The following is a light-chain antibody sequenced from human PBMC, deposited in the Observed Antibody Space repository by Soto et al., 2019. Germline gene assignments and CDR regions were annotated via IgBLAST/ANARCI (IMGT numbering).Light chain of an antibody. CDR2: DVS. Sequence: QSVLTQPRSVSGSPGQSVTISCTGTSSDVGGYNYVSWYQQHPGKAPKLMSYDVSKRPSGVPDRFSGSKSGNTASLTISGLQAEYEADYYCCSYAGSYTWVFGGGTKVTVL. CDR1: SSDVGGYNY. V-gene: IGLV2-11*01. CDR3: CSYAGSYTWV. J-gene: IGLJ3*02.